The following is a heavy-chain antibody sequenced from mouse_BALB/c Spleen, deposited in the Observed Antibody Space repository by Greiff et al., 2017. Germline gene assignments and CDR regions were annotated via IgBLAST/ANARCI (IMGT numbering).Heavy chain of an antibody. J-gene: IGHJ3*01. D-gene: IGHD2-2*01. CDR3: ARHEGYGYDVWFAY. CDR2: ISNGGGST. CDR1: GFTFSSYT. Sequence: EVKLVESGGGLVQPGGSLKLSCAASGFTFSSYTMSWVRQTPEKRLEWVAYISNGGGSTYYPDTVKGRFTISRDNAKNTLYLQMSSLKSEDTAMYYCARHEGYGYDVWFAYWGQGTLVTVSA. V-gene: IGHV5-12-2*01.